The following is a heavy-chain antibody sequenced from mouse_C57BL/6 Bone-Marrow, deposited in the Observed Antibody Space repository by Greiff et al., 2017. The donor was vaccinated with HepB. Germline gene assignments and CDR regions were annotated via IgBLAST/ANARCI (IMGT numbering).Heavy chain of an antibody. CDR1: GFTFSDAW. J-gene: IGHJ3*01. CDR3: TAYGSPWFAY. V-gene: IGHV6-6*01. Sequence: EVQRVESGGGLVQPGGSMKLSCAASGFTFSDAWMDWVRQSPEKGLEWVAEIRNKANNHATYYAESVKGRFTISRDDSKSSVYLQMNSLRAEDTGIYYCTAYGSPWFAYWGQGTLVTVSA. D-gene: IGHD1-1*01. CDR2: IRNKANNHAT.